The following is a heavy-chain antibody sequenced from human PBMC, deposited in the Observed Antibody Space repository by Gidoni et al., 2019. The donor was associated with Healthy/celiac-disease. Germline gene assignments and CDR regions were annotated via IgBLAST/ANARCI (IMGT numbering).Heavy chain of an antibody. CDR3: ARGRPVLRFLEWLPGRFDP. CDR1: GGSCSGYY. Sequence: QVQLHQWGAGLLKPSETLPLTCAVYGGSCSGYYWSWIRQPPGKGLEWIGEIKHSGSTNYNPSLKSRVTISVDTSKNQFSLKLSSVTAADTAVYYCARGRPVLRFLEWLPGRFDPWGQGTLVTVSS. CDR2: IKHSGST. V-gene: IGHV4-34*01. D-gene: IGHD3-3*01. J-gene: IGHJ5*02.